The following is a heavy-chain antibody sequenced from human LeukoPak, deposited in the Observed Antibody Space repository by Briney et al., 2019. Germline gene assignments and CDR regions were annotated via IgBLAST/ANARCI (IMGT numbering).Heavy chain of an antibody. CDR3: ARAGPFGNWFDP. V-gene: IGHV4-61*02. J-gene: IGHJ5*02. CDR2: IYTSGST. Sequence: SETLSLTCTVSGGSISSSSYYWSWIRQPAGKGLEWIGRIYTSGSTNHNPSVKSRVTVSVDTSKNQFSLKLSSVTAADTAVYYCARAGPFGNWFDPWGQGTLVTVSS. D-gene: IGHD3-10*01. CDR1: GGSISSSSYY.